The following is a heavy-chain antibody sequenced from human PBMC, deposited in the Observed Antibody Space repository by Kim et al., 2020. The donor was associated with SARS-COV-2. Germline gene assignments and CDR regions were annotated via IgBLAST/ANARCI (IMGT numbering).Heavy chain of an antibody. CDR2: INHSGST. J-gene: IGHJ5*02. V-gene: IGHV4-34*01. Sequence: SETLSLTCAVYGGSFSGYYWSWIRQPPGKGLEWIGEINHSGSTNYNPSLKSRVTISVDTSKNQFSLKLSSVTAADTAVYYCARGSLVVVTAIYYNWFDPWGQGTLVTVSS. CDR3: ARGSLVVVTAIYYNWFDP. D-gene: IGHD2-21*02. CDR1: GGSFSGYY.